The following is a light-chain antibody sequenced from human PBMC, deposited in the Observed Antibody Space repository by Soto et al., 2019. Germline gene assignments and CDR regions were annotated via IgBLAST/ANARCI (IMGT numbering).Light chain of an antibody. Sequence: VLSQSPGRLSLSPGETATLSCRASQSVPSTYFAWYQQKSGQPPRLLISGTSNRATGIPDRFSGSGSGRDFTLTISRLEPEDFAVYFCQQFGNSRWTFGQGTKVDIK. CDR3: QQFGNSRWT. CDR2: GTS. V-gene: IGKV3-20*01. J-gene: IGKJ1*01. CDR1: QSVPSTY.